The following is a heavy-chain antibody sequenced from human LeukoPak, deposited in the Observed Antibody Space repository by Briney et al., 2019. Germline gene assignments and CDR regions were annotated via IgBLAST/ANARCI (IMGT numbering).Heavy chain of an antibody. Sequence: PGGSLRLSCAASGFTVSSNYMSWVRQAPGKGLEWVSVIYSGGSTYYADSVKGRFTISRDNSKNTLYLQMNSLRAEDTAVYYCARSPTYDILTGFHFYFDYWGQGTLVTVSS. D-gene: IGHD3-9*01. V-gene: IGHV3-53*01. CDR3: ARSPTYDILTGFHFYFDY. J-gene: IGHJ4*02. CDR1: GFTVSSNY. CDR2: IYSGGST.